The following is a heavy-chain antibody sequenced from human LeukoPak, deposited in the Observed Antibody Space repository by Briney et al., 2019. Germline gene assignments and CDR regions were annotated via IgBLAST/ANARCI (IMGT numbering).Heavy chain of an antibody. V-gene: IGHV3-53*01. D-gene: IGHD3-3*02. CDR2: IYSGGST. J-gene: IGHJ3*02. Sequence: PGGSLRLSCAASGFTVSSNYMSWVRQAPGKGLEWVSVIYSGGSTYYADSVKGRFTISRDNSKNPLYLQMNSLRAEDTAVYYCVRDAFNLGQSPIWGQGTMVTVSS. CDR3: VRDAFNLGQSPI. CDR1: GFTVSSNY.